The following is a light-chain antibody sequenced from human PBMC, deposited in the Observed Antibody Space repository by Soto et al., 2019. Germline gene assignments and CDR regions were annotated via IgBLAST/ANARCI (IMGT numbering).Light chain of an antibody. J-gene: IGLJ2*01. CDR1: SSDVGGYNY. CDR2: DVS. CDR3: CSYAGSYTFVV. Sequence: QSALTQPRSVSGSPGQSVTISCTGTSSDVGGYNYVSWYQQHPGKAPKLMIYDVSKRPSGVPDRFSGSKSGNTASLTISGLHAEDEADYYCCSYAGSYTFVVFGGGTKLTVL. V-gene: IGLV2-11*01.